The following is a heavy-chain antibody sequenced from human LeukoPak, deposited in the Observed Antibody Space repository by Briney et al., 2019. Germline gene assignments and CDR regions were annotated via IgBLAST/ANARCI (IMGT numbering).Heavy chain of an antibody. D-gene: IGHD1-7*01. CDR1: GGTFSSYA. J-gene: IGHJ4*02. CDR3: ASSRAGNWNYDY. CDR2: IIPIFGTA. V-gene: IGHV1-69*05. Sequence: ASVTVSCKASGGTFSSYAISWVRQAPGQGLEWMGGIIPIFGTANYAQKFQGRVTITTDESTSTAYMELSSLRSEDTAVYYCASSRAGNWNYDYWGQGTLVTVSS.